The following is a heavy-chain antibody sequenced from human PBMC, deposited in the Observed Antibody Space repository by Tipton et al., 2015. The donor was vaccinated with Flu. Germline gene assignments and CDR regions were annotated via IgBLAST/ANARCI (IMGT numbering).Heavy chain of an antibody. CDR3: ARHTGDSVRGIIDY. J-gene: IGHJ4*02. CDR2: IYHSGST. Sequence: TLSLTCVVSGYSISSGYYWGWVRQPPGKGLEWIGTIYHSGSTYYNPPLKSRVTISVDTSKNQFSLKLSSVTAADTAVYYCARHTGDSVRGIIDYWGQGTLVTVSS. D-gene: IGHD3-10*02. V-gene: IGHV4-38-2*01. CDR1: GYSISSGYY.